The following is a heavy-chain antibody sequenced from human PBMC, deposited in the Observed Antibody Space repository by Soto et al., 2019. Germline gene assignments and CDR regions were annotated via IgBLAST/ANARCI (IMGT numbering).Heavy chain of an antibody. CDR3: ARGYYDFWSGSPKYYYGMDV. J-gene: IGHJ6*02. CDR1: GFTFSSYG. CDR2: IWYDGSNK. V-gene: IGHV3-33*01. Sequence: PGGSLRLSCAASGFTFSSYGMHWVRQAPGKGLEWVAVIWYDGSNKYYADSVKGRFTISRDNSKNTLYLQMNSLRAEDTAVYYCARGYYDFWSGSPKYYYGMDVWGQGTTVTVS. D-gene: IGHD3-3*01.